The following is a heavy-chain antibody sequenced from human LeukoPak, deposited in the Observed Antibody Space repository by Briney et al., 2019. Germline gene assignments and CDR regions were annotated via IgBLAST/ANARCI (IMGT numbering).Heavy chain of an antibody. CDR3: ARDPQLLVRGPFDF. CDR1: GYTFTGYY. Sequence: ASVKVSCKASGYTFTGYYIHWLRQAPGQGLEWMGWINPNSGGTNYAQNFQGRVTMTGDTSISTAYMELTRLRSDDTAVYYCARDPQLLVRGPFDFWGQGTLVNVSS. D-gene: IGHD6-13*01. CDR2: INPNSGGT. V-gene: IGHV1-2*02. J-gene: IGHJ4*02.